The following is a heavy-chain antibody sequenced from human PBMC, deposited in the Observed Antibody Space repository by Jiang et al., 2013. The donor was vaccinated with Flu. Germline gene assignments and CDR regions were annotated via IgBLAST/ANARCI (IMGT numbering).Heavy chain of an antibody. CDR1: GFTFSSYA. J-gene: IGHJ5*02. CDR3: AKLAPSGWYSSSSGWFDP. V-gene: IGHV3-23*04. Sequence: QLVESGGGLVQPGGSLRLSCAASGFTFSSYAMSWVRQAPGKGLEWVSAISGSGGSTYYADSVKGRFTISRDNSKNTLYLQMNSLRAEDTAVYYCAKLAPSGWYSSSSGWFDPWGQGTLVTVSS. CDR2: ISGSGGST. D-gene: IGHD6-6*01.